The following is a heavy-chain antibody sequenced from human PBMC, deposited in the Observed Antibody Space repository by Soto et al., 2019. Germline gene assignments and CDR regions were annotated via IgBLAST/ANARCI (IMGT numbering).Heavy chain of an antibody. CDR2: IIPISGTA. D-gene: IGHD2-2*01. CDR3: ARSQGSSTSLEIYYYYYYGMDV. Sequence: QVQLVQSGAEVKKPGSSVKVSCKASGGTFSSYAISWVRQAPGQGLEWMGGIIPISGTANYAQKFQGRVTKTADESTSTAYMKRSSLRSEDTAVYYCARSQGSSTSLEIYYYYYYGMDVWGHGTTVTVSS. CDR1: GGTFSSYA. J-gene: IGHJ6*02. V-gene: IGHV1-69*01.